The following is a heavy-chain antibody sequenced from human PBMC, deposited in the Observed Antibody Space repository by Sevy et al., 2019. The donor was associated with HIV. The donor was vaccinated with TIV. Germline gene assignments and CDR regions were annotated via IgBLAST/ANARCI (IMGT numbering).Heavy chain of an antibody. CDR1: GDSVSSNSAA. J-gene: IGHJ4*02. CDR2: TYYRSKWYN. Sequence: KQSQTLSLTCAISGDSVSSNSAAWNWIRQSPSRGLEWLGRTYYRSKWYNDYAVSVKSRITINPDTSKNQFSLQLNSVTPEDTAVYYCARVREVSEIYQLLTVFDYWGQGTLVTVSS. CDR3: ARVREVSEIYQLLTVFDY. V-gene: IGHV6-1*01. D-gene: IGHD2-2*01.